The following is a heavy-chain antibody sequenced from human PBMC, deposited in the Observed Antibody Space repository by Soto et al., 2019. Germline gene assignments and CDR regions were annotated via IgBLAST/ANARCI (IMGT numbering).Heavy chain of an antibody. V-gene: IGHV3-33*01. D-gene: IGHD6-13*01. CDR2: IWYDGSNK. CDR3: ARDGQQLAPYALDV. CDR1: GFTFSNHA. J-gene: IGHJ6*02. Sequence: QVQLVESGGGVVQPGTSLRLSCTTSGFTFSNHAMHWVRQAPGKGLEWVAQIWYDGSNKYYADSVKGRFTISRDNSRNMVYGQTNSLRVEDTDVYYCARDGQQLAPYALDVWGQGTSVTVSS.